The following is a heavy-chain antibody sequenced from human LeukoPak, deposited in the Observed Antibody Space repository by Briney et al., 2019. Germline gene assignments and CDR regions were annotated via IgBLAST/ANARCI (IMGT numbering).Heavy chain of an antibody. V-gene: IGHV6-1*01. Sequence: SQTLSLTCAISGDSVSRNSAAWNWIRQSPSRGLEWLGRTYYRSKWYNDYAVSVESRITIDPDTSKNQFSLQLNSVTPEDTAVYYCARADGDRDGYNFWFDPWGQGTLVTVSS. J-gene: IGHJ5*02. D-gene: IGHD5-24*01. CDR1: GDSVSRNSAA. CDR3: ARADGDRDGYNFWFDP. CDR2: TYYRSKWYN.